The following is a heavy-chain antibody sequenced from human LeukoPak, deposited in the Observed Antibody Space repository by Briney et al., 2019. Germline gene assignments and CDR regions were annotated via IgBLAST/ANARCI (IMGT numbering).Heavy chain of an antibody. Sequence: GGSLRLSCAASGFTFTTYWMHWVRQVPGKGLEWVARINTDGRVTNYADSVKGRFTVSRDNAENTLYLQMTNLRPEDTAVYYCIGEPHVGLHLEYWGQGTLATVTS. CDR3: IGEPHVGLHLEY. CDR2: INTDGRVT. V-gene: IGHV3-74*01. CDR1: GFTFTTYW. J-gene: IGHJ4*02. D-gene: IGHD3-10*02.